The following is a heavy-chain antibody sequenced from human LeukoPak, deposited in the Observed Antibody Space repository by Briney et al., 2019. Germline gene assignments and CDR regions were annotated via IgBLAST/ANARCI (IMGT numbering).Heavy chain of an antibody. J-gene: IGHJ4*02. CDR2: ISSSSSCI. CDR3: ARTMVYASASDY. V-gene: IGHV3-21*01. D-gene: IGHD2-8*01. CDR1: GFTFGSYS. Sequence: PGGSLRLSCAASGFTFGSYSMNWVRQAPGKGLEWVSSISSSSSCIYYADSVKGRFTISRDNAKNSLYLQMNSLRAEDTAVYYCARTMVYASASDYWGQGTLVTVSS.